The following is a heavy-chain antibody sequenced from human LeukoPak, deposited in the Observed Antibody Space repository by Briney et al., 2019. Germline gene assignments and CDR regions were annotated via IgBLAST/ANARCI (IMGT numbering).Heavy chain of an antibody. J-gene: IGHJ4*02. CDR3: ARDGKDNSGYYFGDS. CDR1: GFTVSANY. V-gene: IGHV3-66*01. Sequence: GGSLRLSCAVSGFTVSANYMSWVRQAPGKGLEWVSVIYSDGGINYADSVKGRFTISRDNSKNSLYLQMNSLRVEDTAVYYCARDGKDNSGYYFGDSWGQGTMVTVSS. CDR2: IYSDGGI. D-gene: IGHD3-22*01.